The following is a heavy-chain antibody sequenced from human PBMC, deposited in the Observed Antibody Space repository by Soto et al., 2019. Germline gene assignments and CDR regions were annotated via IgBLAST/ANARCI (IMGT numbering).Heavy chain of an antibody. CDR3: ARPTTVIYFDY. CDR2: ISGSGGST. Sequence: EVQLLESGGGLVQPGGSLRLSFAASGFTFSSYVMSWVRQAPGKGLEWVSAISGSGGSTYYADSVKGRFTISRDNSKNTLYLQMNSLRAEDTAVYYCARPTTVIYFDYWGQGTLVTVSS. D-gene: IGHD4-17*01. J-gene: IGHJ4*02. V-gene: IGHV3-23*01. CDR1: GFTFSSYV.